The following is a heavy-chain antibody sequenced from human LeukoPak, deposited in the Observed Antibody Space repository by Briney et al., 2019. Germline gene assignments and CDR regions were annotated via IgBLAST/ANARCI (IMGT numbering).Heavy chain of an antibody. D-gene: IGHD5-12*01. V-gene: IGHV3-33*01. CDR2: IWYDGSNK. J-gene: IGHJ4*02. Sequence: ERSLRLSCAASGFTFSSYGMHWVRQAPGKGLEWVAVIWYDGSNKYYADSVKGRFTISRDNSKNTLYLQMNSLRAEDTAVYYCARAPDIVATEYYFDYWGQGTLVTVSS. CDR1: GFTFSSYG. CDR3: ARAPDIVATEYYFDY.